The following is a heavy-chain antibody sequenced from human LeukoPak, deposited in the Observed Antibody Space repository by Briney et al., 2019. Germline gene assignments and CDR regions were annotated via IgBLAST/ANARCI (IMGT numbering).Heavy chain of an antibody. CDR1: GGSISSNNW. V-gene: IGHV4-4*02. CDR2: IYHGGST. Sequence: SETLSLTCAVSGGSISSNNWWIWVRQSPEKGLEWIGEIYHGGSTNYNPSLKSRVTISMDKSKNQLSLKLNFVTAADTAVYYCARDRGGYTYSHDYWGQGTLVTVSS. CDR3: ARDRGGYTYSHDY. J-gene: IGHJ4*02. D-gene: IGHD5-18*01.